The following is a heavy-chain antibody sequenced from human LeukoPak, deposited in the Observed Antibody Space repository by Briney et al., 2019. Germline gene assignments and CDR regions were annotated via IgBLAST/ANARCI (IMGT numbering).Heavy chain of an antibody. CDR3: ASTIAVAGNRAFDI. J-gene: IGHJ3*02. CDR2: INPNSGGT. CDR1: GYTFTGYY. Sequence: ASVKVSCKASGYTFTGYYMHWVRQAPGQGLEWMGWINPNSGGTNYAQKFQGRVTMTRDTSISTAYMELRRLRSDDTAVYYCASTIAVAGNRAFDIWGQGTMVTVSS. D-gene: IGHD6-19*01. V-gene: IGHV1-2*02.